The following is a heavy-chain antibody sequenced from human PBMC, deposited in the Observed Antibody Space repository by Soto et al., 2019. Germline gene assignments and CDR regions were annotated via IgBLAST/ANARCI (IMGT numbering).Heavy chain of an antibody. V-gene: IGHV4-30-4*01. D-gene: IGHD2-8*01. CDR1: GGSISSGDYY. CDR2: IYYSGST. CDR3: ARHEGELMVYSRLDP. J-gene: IGHJ5*02. Sequence: SETLSLTCTVSGGSISSGDYYWSWIRQPPGKGLEWIGYIYYSGSTYYNPSLKSRVTISVDTSNNQFSLKLSSVTAADTAVYYCARHEGELMVYSRLDPWGQGTLVTVSS.